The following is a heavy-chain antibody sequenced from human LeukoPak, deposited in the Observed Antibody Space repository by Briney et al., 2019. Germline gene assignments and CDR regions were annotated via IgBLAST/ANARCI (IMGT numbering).Heavy chain of an antibody. CDR1: GGSISSYY. CDR3: ARDRYGDYPDAFDI. D-gene: IGHD4-17*01. V-gene: IGHV4-59*01. CDR2: IYYSGST. J-gene: IGHJ3*02. Sequence: SETLSLTCTVSGGSISSYYWSWIWQPPGKGLEWIGYIYYSGSTNYNPSLKSRVTISVDTSKNQFSLKLSSVTAADTAVYYCARDRYGDYPDAFDIWGQGTMVTVSS.